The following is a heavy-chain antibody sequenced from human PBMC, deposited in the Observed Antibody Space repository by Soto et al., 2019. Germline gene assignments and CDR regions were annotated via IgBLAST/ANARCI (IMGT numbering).Heavy chain of an antibody. CDR1: GGTFSSYA. V-gene: IGHV1-69*01. J-gene: IGHJ4*02. CDR3: ASLFAGDYVRSCDY. CDR2: IIPIFGTA. D-gene: IGHD4-17*01. Sequence: QVQLVQSGAEVKKPGSSVKVSCKASGGTFSSYAISWVRQPPGHGLEWMGGIIPIFGTANYAQKFQGRVTITADESTSTAYMELSSLRSEDTAVYYCASLFAGDYVRSCDYWGQGTLVTVSS.